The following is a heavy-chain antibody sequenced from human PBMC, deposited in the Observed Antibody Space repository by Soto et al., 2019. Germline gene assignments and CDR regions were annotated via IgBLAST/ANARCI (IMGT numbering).Heavy chain of an antibody. D-gene: IGHD2-15*01. CDR2: ISAYNGNT. CDR3: AGACSGGSCSHYYYYGMDV. CDR1: GYTFTSYG. V-gene: IGHV1-18*04. J-gene: IGHJ6*02. Sequence: GASVKVSCKASGYTFTSYGISWVRQAPGQGLEWMGWISAYNGNTNYAQKLQGRVTMTTDTSTSTAYMELRSLRSEDTAVYYCAGACSGGSCSHYYYYGMDVWGQGTTVTVSS.